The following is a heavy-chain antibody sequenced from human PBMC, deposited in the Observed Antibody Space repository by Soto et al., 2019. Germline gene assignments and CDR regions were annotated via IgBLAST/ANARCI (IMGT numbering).Heavy chain of an antibody. CDR2: ISGSGGST. D-gene: IGHD2-15*01. CDR3: AKWTCSGGSCYFDY. CDR1: GLTFRTYA. J-gene: IGHJ4*02. V-gene: IGHV3-23*01. Sequence: EVQLLESGGGLVQPGGSLRLSCEAPGLTFRTYAMTWVRQAPGKGLELVSIISGSGGSTYYADSVKGRFTVSRDNSKNTLYVQMNSLSAEDTAVYYCAKWTCSGGSCYFDYWGQGTLVTVSS.